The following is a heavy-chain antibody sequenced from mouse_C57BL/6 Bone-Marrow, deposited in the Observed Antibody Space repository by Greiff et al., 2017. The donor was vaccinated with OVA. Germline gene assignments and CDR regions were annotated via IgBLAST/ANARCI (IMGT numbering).Heavy chain of an antibody. CDR3: ARTVTTVVPSYYAMDY. CDR2: ISSGSSTI. Sequence: EVKVVESGGGLVKPGGSLKLSCAASGFTFSDYGMHWVRQAPEKGLEWVAYISSGSSTIYYVDTVKGRFTISRDNAKNTLCLQMTSLRSEDTAMYYCARTVTTVVPSYYAMDYWGQGTSVTVSS. V-gene: IGHV5-17*01. J-gene: IGHJ4*01. D-gene: IGHD1-1*01. CDR1: GFTFSDYG.